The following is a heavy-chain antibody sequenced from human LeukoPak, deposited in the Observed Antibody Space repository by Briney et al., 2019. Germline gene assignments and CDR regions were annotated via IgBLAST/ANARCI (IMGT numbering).Heavy chain of an antibody. J-gene: IGHJ4*02. CDR1: GFTFSSYA. CDR2: IRYDGSNK. V-gene: IGHV3-30*02. CDR3: AKKDSGSWGDFDY. Sequence: GGSLRLSCAASGFTFSSYAMSWVRQAPGKGLEWVAFIRYDGSNKYYADSVKGRFAISRDNSKNTLYLQMNSLRAEDTAVYYCAKKDSGSWGDFDYWGQGTLVTVSS. D-gene: IGHD1-26*01.